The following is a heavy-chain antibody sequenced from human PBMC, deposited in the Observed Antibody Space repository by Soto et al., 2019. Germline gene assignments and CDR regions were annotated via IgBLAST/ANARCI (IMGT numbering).Heavy chain of an antibody. V-gene: IGHV3-23*01. CDR1: GFTFSSYA. D-gene: IGHD3-16*01. Sequence: GGSLRLSCAASGFTFSSYAMSWVRQAPGKGLEWVSAISGSGGSTYYADSVKGRFTISRDNSKNTLYLQMNSLRAEDTAVYYCAKVPYDYVWGSYEYWGQGTLVTVSS. CDR3: AKVPYDYVWGSYEY. CDR2: ISGSGGST. J-gene: IGHJ4*02.